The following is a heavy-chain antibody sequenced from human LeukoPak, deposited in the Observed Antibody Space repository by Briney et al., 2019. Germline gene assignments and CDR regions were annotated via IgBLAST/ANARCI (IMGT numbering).Heavy chain of an antibody. CDR2: IYPGDSDT. Sequence: GESLKISCKGSGYMFTSYWIAWVRQMPGKGLEWMGVIYPGDSDTRYSPSFRGQVTISADKSINTAFLQWNSLKASDTALYYCTRQAHYTSTGYYRYFDYWGQGTLVTVSS. D-gene: IGHD3-22*01. CDR1: GYMFTSYW. V-gene: IGHV5-51*01. J-gene: IGHJ4*02. CDR3: TRQAHYTSTGYYRYFDY.